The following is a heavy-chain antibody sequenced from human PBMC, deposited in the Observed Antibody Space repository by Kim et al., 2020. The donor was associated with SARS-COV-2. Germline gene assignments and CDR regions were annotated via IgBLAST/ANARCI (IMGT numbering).Heavy chain of an antibody. CDR1: GGTFSSYA. Sequence: SVKVSCKASGGTFSSYAISWVRQAPGQGLEWMGGIIPIFGTANYAQKFQGRVTITADESTSTAYMELSSLRSEDTAVYYCARERGRDYGDYCGAFDIWGQGTMVTVSS. CDR3: ARERGRDYGDYCGAFDI. CDR2: IIPIFGTA. D-gene: IGHD4-17*01. J-gene: IGHJ3*02. V-gene: IGHV1-69*13.